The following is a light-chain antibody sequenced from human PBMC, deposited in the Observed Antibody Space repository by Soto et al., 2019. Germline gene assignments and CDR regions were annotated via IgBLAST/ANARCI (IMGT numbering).Light chain of an antibody. CDR1: QGISSY. V-gene: IGKV1-8*01. J-gene: IGKJ1*01. CDR3: QQYYSYPRT. Sequence: AIRMTQSPSSFSATTGDRVTITCQASQGISSYLAWYQQKPGKAPKLLIYAASTLQSGVPSRFSGSGSGTDFTLTISCLQFEDFATYYCQQYYSYPRTFGQGTKVEIK. CDR2: AAS.